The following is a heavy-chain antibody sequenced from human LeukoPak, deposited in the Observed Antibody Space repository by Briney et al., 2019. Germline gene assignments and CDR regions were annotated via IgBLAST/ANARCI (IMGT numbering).Heavy chain of an antibody. V-gene: IGHV1-69*05. Sequence: SVKVSCKASGGTFSSYAVSWVRQAPGQGLEWMGGIIPIFGTANYAQKFQGRVTITTDESTSTAYMELSSLRSEDTAVYYCARGGTNYYDSSGYYPPTHWFDPWGQGTLVTVSS. CDR3: ARGGTNYYDSSGYYPPTHWFDP. J-gene: IGHJ5*02. CDR1: GGTFSSYA. CDR2: IIPIFGTA. D-gene: IGHD3-22*01.